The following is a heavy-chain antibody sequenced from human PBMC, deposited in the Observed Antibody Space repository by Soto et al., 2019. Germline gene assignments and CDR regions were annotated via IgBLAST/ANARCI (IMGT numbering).Heavy chain of an antibody. J-gene: IGHJ4*02. CDR3: AKEDERGIVVVPADSLDY. V-gene: IGHV3-23*01. D-gene: IGHD2-2*01. CDR2: ISGSGGST. CDR1: GFTFSSYA. Sequence: PGGSLRLSCAASGFTFSSYAMSWVRQAPGKGLEWVSAISGSGGSTYYADSVKGRFTISRDNSKNTLYLQMNSLRAEDTAVYYCAKEDERGIVVVPADSLDYWGQGTLVTVSS.